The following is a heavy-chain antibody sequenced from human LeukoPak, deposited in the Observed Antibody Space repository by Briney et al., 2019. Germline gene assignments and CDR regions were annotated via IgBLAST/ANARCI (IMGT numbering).Heavy chain of an antibody. CDR1: GFTFSSYA. V-gene: IGHV3-7*01. J-gene: IGHJ4*02. CDR3: ATKAVYVNY. Sequence: GRSLRLSCAASGFTFSSYAMHWVRQAPGKGLEWVANIKQDGSETYYVDSMKGRFTISRDNAKNSLYLQMKNLRAEDTAVYYCATKAVYVNYWGQGILVTVSS. D-gene: IGHD3-16*01. CDR2: IKQDGSET.